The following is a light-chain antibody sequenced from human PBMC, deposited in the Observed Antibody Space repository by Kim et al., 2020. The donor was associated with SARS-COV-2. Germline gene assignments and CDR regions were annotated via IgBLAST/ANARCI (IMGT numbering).Light chain of an antibody. J-gene: IGKJ1*01. CDR2: DVS. V-gene: IGKV1-5*01. CDR3: QQYDTCWT. Sequence: DIQMTQSPPTLSASVGDRVTITCRASQSISSWLAWYQQKPGKAPTLLIHDVSTLESGVPSRFSGSGSGTEFTLIISRLQPDDFATYYCQQYDTCWTFGQGTKVEIK. CDR1: QSISSW.